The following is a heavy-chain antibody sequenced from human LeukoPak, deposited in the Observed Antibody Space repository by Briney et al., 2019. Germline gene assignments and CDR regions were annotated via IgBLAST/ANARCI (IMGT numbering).Heavy chain of an antibody. Sequence: GGSLRLSCAASGFNFRYYAMNWVRQAPGKGLEWVSTISSSGGVPYYADSVKGRFNISRDNSKNTLYLEMSSLRAEDTAVYYCAKDVRGSHVYYFEFWGQGSLVTVSS. CDR2: ISSSGGVP. J-gene: IGHJ4*02. D-gene: IGHD3-10*02. CDR1: GFNFRYYA. CDR3: AKDVRGSHVYYFEF. V-gene: IGHV3-23*01.